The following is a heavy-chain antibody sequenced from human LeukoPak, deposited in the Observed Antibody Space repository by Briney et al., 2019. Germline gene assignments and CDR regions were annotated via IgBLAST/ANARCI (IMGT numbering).Heavy chain of an antibody. D-gene: IGHD1-26*01. J-gene: IGHJ3*02. V-gene: IGHV1-3*03. CDR1: GYTFTSYA. CDR3: ARSRTLVGATPELAFDI. CDR2: INAGNGNT. Sequence: ASVKVSCKASGYTFTSYAMHWVRQAPGQRLEWMGWINAGNGNTKFSQELQGRVTITRDTSASTAYMELSSLRSEDMAVYYCARSRTLVGATPELAFDIWGQGTMVTVSS.